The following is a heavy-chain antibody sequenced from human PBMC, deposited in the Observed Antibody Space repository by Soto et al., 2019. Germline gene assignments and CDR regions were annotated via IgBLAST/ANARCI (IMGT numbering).Heavy chain of an antibody. J-gene: IGHJ6*02. V-gene: IGHV1-69*08. CDR3: ARDVGRSNYLDSSGDYYYGLDV. D-gene: IGHD3-22*01. CDR2: IIPTLGIT. Sequence: QVQLVQSGADVKKPGSSVKVSCKASGGPLSSYTISWVRQAPGQGLEWMGRIIPTLGITNYAQTFQDRVTITADKSTSTAYMELSSLRSEDTAVYYCARDVGRSNYLDSSGDYYYGLDVWGRGTTVTVSS. CDR1: GGPLSSYT.